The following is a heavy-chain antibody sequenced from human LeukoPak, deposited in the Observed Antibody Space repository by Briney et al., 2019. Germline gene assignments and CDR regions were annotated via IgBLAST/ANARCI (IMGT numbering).Heavy chain of an antibody. D-gene: IGHD2-21*01. Sequence: GGSLRLSCAASGFTFSSYAMSWVRQAPGKGLEWVSVIYSGGSTYYADSVKGRFTISRDKSKNTLYLQMNSLRAEDTAVYYCARVASTSPYFYGVDVWGQGATVTVSS. V-gene: IGHV3-23*01. J-gene: IGHJ6*02. CDR3: ARVASTSPYFYGVDV. CDR1: GFTFSSYA. CDR2: IYSGGST.